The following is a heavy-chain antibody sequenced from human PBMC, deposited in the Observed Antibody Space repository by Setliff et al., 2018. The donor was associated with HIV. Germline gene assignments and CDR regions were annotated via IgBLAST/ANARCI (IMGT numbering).Heavy chain of an antibody. CDR2: IYITGDT. CDR1: GGSINRGTYY. Sequence: KSSETLSLTCSVSGGSINRGTYYWTWIRQSAGKGLEWIGHIYITGDTDYNPSLESRVTISVDTSKNQFSLKLSSVTAADAAVYYCEAATVGETGYYGIDVWGPGITVTVSS. V-gene: IGHV4-61*09. D-gene: IGHD1-26*01. CDR3: EAATVGETGYYGIDV. J-gene: IGHJ6*02.